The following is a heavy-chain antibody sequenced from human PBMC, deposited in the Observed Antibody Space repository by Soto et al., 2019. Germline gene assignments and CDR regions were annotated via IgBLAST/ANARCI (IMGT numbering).Heavy chain of an antibody. Sequence: SETLSLTCTVSGGSISSSSYYWGWIRQPPGKRLEWIGSIYYSGSTYYNPSLKSRVTISVDTSKNQFSLKLSSVTAADTAVYYCARGRITMIVGGLWYNWFDPWGQGTRVTVPS. CDR2: IYYSGST. CDR1: GGSISSSSYY. J-gene: IGHJ5*02. D-gene: IGHD3-22*01. V-gene: IGHV4-39*01. CDR3: ARGRITMIVGGLWYNWFDP.